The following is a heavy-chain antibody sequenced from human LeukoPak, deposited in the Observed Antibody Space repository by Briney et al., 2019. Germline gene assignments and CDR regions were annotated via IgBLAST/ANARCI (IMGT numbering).Heavy chain of an antibody. CDR3: GXXXXDYGYYYYYMDV. D-gene: IGHD4-17*01. V-gene: IGHV4-34*01. CDR1: GGSFSGYY. J-gene: IGHJ6*03. Sequence: CXVXGGSFSGYYWSWIRQPPGKGLEWIGEINHSGSTNYNPSLKSRVTISVDTSKKQFSLKLRYVTAADTAVDYCGXXXXDYGYYYYYMDVWGKGTTVTVSS. CDR2: INHSGST.